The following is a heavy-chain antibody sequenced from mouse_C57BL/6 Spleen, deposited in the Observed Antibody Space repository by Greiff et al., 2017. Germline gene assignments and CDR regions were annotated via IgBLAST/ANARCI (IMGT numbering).Heavy chain of an antibody. J-gene: IGHJ1*03. V-gene: IGHV1-82*01. CDR2: IYPGDGDT. D-gene: IGHD1-1*01. CDR1: GYAFSSSW. CDR3: ATNYYGSSYWYFDV. Sequence: VQLQQSGPELVKPGASVKISCKASGYAFSSSWMNWVKQRPGKGLEWIGRIYPGDGDTNYNGKFKGKATLTADKSSSTAYMQLSSLTSEDSAVYFCATNYYGSSYWYFDVGGTGTTVTVSS.